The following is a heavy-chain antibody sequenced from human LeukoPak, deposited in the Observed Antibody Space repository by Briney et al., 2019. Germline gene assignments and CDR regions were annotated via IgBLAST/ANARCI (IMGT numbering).Heavy chain of an antibody. J-gene: IGHJ6*02. CDR1: GGSISSYY. CDR2: IYYSGST. V-gene: IGHV4-59*12. CDR3: ARESTPRGMDV. Sequence: SETLSLTCTVSGGSISSYYWSWIRQPPGKGLEWIGYIYYSGSTNYNPSLKSRVTISVDTSKNQFSLILTSVTAADAAVYYCARESTPRGMDVWGQGTTVTVSS.